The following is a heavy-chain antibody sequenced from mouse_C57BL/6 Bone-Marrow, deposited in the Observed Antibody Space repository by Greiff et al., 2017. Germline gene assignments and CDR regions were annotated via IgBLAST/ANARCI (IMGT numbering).Heavy chain of an antibody. J-gene: IGHJ1*03. CDR2: IYPGSGNT. Sequence: QVQLQQSGPELVKPGASVKISCKASGYSFTSYYIHWVKQRPGQGLEWIGWIYPGSGNTKYNEKFKGKATLTADTSSRTAYMQLSSLTSEDSAVYYCAKEKIYYDYERYFDVWGTGTTVTVSS. V-gene: IGHV1-66*01. CDR3: AKEKIYYDYERYFDV. D-gene: IGHD2-4*01. CDR1: GYSFTSYY.